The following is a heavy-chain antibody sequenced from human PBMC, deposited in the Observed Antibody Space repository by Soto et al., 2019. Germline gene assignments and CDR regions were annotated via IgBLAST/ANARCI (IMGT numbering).Heavy chain of an antibody. CDR1: GFTFSSYA. CDR2: ISGSGGST. CDR3: AKSARPQGVYYYGMDV. Sequence: GGSLRLSCAASGFTFSSYAMSWVRQAPGKGLEWVSAISGSGGSTYYADSVKGRFTISRDNSKNTLYLQMNSLRAEDTAVYYCAKSARPQGVYYYGMDVWGQGTTVTVSS. J-gene: IGHJ6*02. V-gene: IGHV3-23*01.